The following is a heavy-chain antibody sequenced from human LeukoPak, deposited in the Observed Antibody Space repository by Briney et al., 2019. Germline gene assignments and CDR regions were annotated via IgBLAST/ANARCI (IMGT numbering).Heavy chain of an antibody. D-gene: IGHD3-10*01. V-gene: IGHV3-23*01. CDR2: ISGSGGST. J-gene: IGHJ3*02. CDR3: AKDAYYYGSGGGAFDI. CDR1: GFTFSSYA. Sequence: PGGSLRLSCAASGFTFSSYAMSWVRQAPGKGLEWGSAISGSGGSTYYADSVKGRFTISRDNSKNTLYLQMNSLRAEDTAVYYCAKDAYYYGSGGGAFDIWGQGTMVTVSS.